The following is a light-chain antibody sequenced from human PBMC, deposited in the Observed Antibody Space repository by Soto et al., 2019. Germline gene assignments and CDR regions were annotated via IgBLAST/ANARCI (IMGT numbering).Light chain of an antibody. CDR3: QQYNNWPPVT. Sequence: EIVRTQSPATLSVSPGERATLSCRASQSVRSNLAGYQQKPGQAPRLLIYGASTRATGIPARFSGSGSGTEFTLTISSLQSEDFAVYCCQQYNNWPPVTFGQGTRLEMK. CDR1: QSVRSN. V-gene: IGKV3D-15*01. J-gene: IGKJ5*01. CDR2: GAS.